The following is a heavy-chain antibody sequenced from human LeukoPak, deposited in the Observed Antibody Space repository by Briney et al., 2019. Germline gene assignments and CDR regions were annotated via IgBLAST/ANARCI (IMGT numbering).Heavy chain of an antibody. Sequence: PGGSLRLSCAASGFTFSSYWMHWVRQAPGKGLVWVSRIKSDGSSASYADSVKGRFTISRDNAKNTLYLQMNSLRAEDTAVYYCARDLRTPSDTNIAIDYWGQGTLVNVSS. CDR1: GFTFSSYW. D-gene: IGHD4-23*01. CDR2: IKSDGSSA. J-gene: IGHJ4*02. V-gene: IGHV3-74*01. CDR3: ARDLRTPSDTNIAIDY.